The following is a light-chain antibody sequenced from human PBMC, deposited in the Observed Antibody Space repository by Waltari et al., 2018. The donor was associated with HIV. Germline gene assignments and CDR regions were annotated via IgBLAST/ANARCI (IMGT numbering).Light chain of an antibody. J-gene: IGKJ4*01. CDR1: QRVLYSSHNKNY. Sequence: DIVMTQSPDSLALSLGERATTNGKSRQRVLYSSHNKNYLAWYHQKPGQPPKLLIYWASTRESGVPDRFSGSGSGTDFTLTISSLQAEDVAVYYCQQYYSTPLRLTFGGGTKVEIK. CDR3: QQYYSTPLRLT. CDR2: WAS. V-gene: IGKV4-1*01.